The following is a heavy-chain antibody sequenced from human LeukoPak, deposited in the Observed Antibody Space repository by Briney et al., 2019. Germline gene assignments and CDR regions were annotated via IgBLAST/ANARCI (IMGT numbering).Heavy chain of an antibody. V-gene: IGHV3-23*01. CDR1: GFTFSSYT. CDR2: ITTSDGNT. J-gene: IGHJ4*02. CDR3: AKDGGLWVSAHWGDS. Sequence: GGSLRLSCAASGFTFSSYTMGWVRQAPGKGLEWVSTITTSDGNTYYADSVKGRFTVSRDNSKNTLYLQMNSLRAEDTAVYYCAKDGGLWVSAHWGDSWGRGTLVTVSS. D-gene: IGHD7-27*01.